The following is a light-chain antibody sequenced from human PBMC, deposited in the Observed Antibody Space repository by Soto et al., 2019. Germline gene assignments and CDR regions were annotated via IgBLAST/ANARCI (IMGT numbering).Light chain of an antibody. CDR3: LSFDSSLSVV. Sequence: ELTQPPSVSGAPGQRVTISCTGSSSNIGAGYDVHWYQQLPGRAPKLLIYGNTNRPSGVPDRFSGSKSGTSASLAITGLQAEDEADYYCLSFDSSLSVVFGGGTKLTVL. CDR2: GNT. J-gene: IGLJ2*01. CDR1: SSNIGAGYD. V-gene: IGLV1-40*01.